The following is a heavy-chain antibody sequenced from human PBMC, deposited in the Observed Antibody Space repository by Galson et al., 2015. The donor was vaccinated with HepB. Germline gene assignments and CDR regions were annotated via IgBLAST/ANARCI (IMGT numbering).Heavy chain of an antibody. CDR3: AKYPSGIRAMDY. V-gene: IGHV3-23*01. D-gene: IGHD6-13*01. Sequence: SLRLSCAASGFTFSIYAMNWVRQAPGKGLEWVSGISGSGGSTYYADSVKGRFTISRDNSKNTVYLQMNSLRAEDTAIYYCAKYPSGIRAMDYWGQGTLVTVSS. CDR2: ISGSGGST. CDR1: GFTFSIYA. J-gene: IGHJ4*02.